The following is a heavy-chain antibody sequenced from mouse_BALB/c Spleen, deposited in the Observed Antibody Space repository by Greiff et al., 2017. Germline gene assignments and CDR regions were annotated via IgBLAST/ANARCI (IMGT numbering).Heavy chain of an antibody. V-gene: IGHV1S81*02. CDR1: GYTFTSYW. D-gene: IGHD2-2*01. CDR2: INPSNGRT. CDR3: ARGGWLRLFDY. Sequence: QVQLQQPGAELVKPGASVKLSCKASGYTFTSYWMHWVKQRPGQGLEWIGVINPSNGRTNYNEKFKSKATLTVDKSSSTAYMQLSSLTSEDSAVYYCARGGWLRLFDYWGQGTTLTVSS. J-gene: IGHJ2*01.